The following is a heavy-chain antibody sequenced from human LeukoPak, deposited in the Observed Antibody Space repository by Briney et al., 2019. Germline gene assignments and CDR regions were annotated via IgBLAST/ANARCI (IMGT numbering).Heavy chain of an antibody. V-gene: IGHV4-34*01. D-gene: IGHD6-13*01. J-gene: IGHJ4*02. Sequence: PSETLSLTCAVYGGSFSGYYWSWIRQPPGKGLEWIGEINHSGSTNYNPSLKSRVTISVDTSKNQFSLKLSSVTAADTAVYYCARDLPMGIAAAGYYFDYWGQGTLVTVSS. CDR1: GGSFSGYY. CDR2: INHSGST. CDR3: ARDLPMGIAAAGYYFDY.